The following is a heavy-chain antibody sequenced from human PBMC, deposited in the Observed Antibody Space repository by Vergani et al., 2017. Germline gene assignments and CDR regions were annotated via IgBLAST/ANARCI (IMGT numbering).Heavy chain of an antibody. Sequence: QVQLVQSGAEVKKPGSSVTVSCKASGYTFTSYDINWVRQATGQGIEWMGWMNPNSGNTGYAHKFQGIVTMTRNTSISTPYMELSSLRAEDTAVYYCARFGDQRSLDYWGQGTLVTVSS. CDR1: GYTFTSYD. V-gene: IGHV1-8*01. CDR2: MNPNSGNT. CDR3: ARFGDQRSLDY. D-gene: IGHD4-17*01. J-gene: IGHJ4*02.